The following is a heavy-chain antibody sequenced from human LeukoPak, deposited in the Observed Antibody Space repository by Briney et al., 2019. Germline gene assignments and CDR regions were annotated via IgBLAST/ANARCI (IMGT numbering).Heavy chain of an antibody. V-gene: IGHV1-69*05. CDR3: ARGSYGSYYFDY. D-gene: IGHD5-18*01. J-gene: IGHJ4*02. CDR2: IIPIFGTA. Sequence: ASVKVSCKASGGTFSSYAISRVRQAPGQGLEWMGGIIPIFGTANYAQKFQGRVTITTDESASTAYMELSSLRSEDTAVYYCARGSYGSYYFDYWGQGTLVTVSS. CDR1: GGTFSSYA.